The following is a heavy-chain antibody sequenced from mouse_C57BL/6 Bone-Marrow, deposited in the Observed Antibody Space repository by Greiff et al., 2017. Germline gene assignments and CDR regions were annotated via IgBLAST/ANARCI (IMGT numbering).Heavy chain of an antibody. Sequence: DVQLVASGGGLVKPGGSLKLSCAASGFTFSDYGMHWVRQAPEKGLEWVAYISSGSSTLYYADTVKGRFTISRDNAKNTLFLQMTSLRSEDTAMYYCASSGLAMDYWGQGASVTVSS. V-gene: IGHV5-17*01. CDR2: ISSGSSTL. CDR3: ASSGLAMDY. CDR1: GFTFSDYG. J-gene: IGHJ4*01. D-gene: IGHD1-3*01.